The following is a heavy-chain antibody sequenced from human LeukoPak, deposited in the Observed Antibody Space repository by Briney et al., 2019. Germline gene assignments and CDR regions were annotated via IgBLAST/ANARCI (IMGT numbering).Heavy chain of an antibody. CDR2: ISGSGGST. V-gene: IGHV3-23*01. J-gene: IGHJ4*02. D-gene: IGHD3-16*02. CDR1: GFTFSSYA. CDR3: AKAGGLDYVWGGYRPPTYYFDY. Sequence: GGSLRLSCAASGFTFSSYAMSWVRQAPGKGLEWVSAISGSGGSTYYADSVKGRFTISRDNSKNTLYLQMNSLRAEDTAVYYCAKAGGLDYVWGGYRPPTYYFDYWGQGTLVTVSS.